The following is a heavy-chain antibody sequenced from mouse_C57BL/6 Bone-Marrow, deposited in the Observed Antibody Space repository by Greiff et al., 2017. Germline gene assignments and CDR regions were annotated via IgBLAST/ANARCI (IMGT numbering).Heavy chain of an antibody. CDR3: TTDGFAY. CDR2: IDPENGDT. J-gene: IGHJ3*01. Sequence: EVQLKESGAELVRPGASVKLSCTASGFNIKDDYMHWVKQRPEQGLEWIGWIDPENGDTEYASKFQGKATITADTSSNTAYLQLSSLTSEDTAVYYCTTDGFAYWGQGTLVTVSA. CDR1: GFNIKDDY. V-gene: IGHV14-4*01.